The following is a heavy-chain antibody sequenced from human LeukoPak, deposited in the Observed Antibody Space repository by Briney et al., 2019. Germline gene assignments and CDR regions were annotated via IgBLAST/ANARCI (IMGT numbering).Heavy chain of an antibody. V-gene: IGHV4-34*01. CDR1: GGSFSGYY. D-gene: IGHD2/OR15-2a*01. CDR3: ARGRGSPVSILVRRYYMEV. J-gene: IGHJ6*03. CDR2: INHSGST. Sequence: SETLSLTCAVYGGSFSGYYWSWLRQPPGKGLEWIGEINHSGSTNYNPSLKSRVTISVDTSKNQFSLKLSSVTAADTAVYYCARGRGSPVSILVRRYYMEVWGKGTTVTASS.